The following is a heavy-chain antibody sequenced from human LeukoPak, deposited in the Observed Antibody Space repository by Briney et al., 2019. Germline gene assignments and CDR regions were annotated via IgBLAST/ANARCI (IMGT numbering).Heavy chain of an antibody. J-gene: IGHJ4*02. Sequence: ASVKVSCKASGYTFTGYYMHWVRQAPGQGLEWMGWINPNSGGTNYAQKFQGWVTMTRDTSISTAYMELSRLRSDDTAVYYCARVKSLLWFGELFDYWGQGTLVTVSS. D-gene: IGHD3-10*01. CDR3: ARVKSLLWFGELFDY. CDR1: GYTFTGYY. V-gene: IGHV1-2*04. CDR2: INPNSGGT.